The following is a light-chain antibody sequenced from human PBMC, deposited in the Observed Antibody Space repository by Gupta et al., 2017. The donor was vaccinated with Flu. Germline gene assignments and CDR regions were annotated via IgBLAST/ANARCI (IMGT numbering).Light chain of an antibody. CDR3: QVGDGNTGV. J-gene: IGLJ3*02. V-gene: IGLV3-1*01. CDR1: KWGDKY. CDR2: QDN. Sequence: SYDLTQPPSVSVSPGQTASITCSGDKWGDKYACCYQQRPGHSPVLVIYQDNRRPSGIPERFSGSTSGNTATLTISGTQAVDEADYYCQVGDGNTGVFGGGTKLTVL.